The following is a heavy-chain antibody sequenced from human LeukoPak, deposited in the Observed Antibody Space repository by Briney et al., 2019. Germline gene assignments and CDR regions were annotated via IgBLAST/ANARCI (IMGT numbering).Heavy chain of an antibody. CDR2: IYTSGST. Sequence: SETLSLTCTVSGGSISSYYWSWIRQPAGKGLEWIGRIYTSGSTNYNPSLKSRVTMSVDTSKNQFSLKLSSVTAADTAVYYCARGSSGYPSDYFDYWGQGTLVTVSS. CDR1: GGSISSYY. CDR3: ARGSSGYPSDYFDY. J-gene: IGHJ4*02. D-gene: IGHD3-22*01. V-gene: IGHV4-4*07.